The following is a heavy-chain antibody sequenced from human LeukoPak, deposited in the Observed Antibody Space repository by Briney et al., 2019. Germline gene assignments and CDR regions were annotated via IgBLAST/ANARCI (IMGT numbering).Heavy chain of an antibody. CDR2: INGDGRDI. Sequence: PGGSLRLSCSVSGFTFKNYCMHWVRQAPGKGLVWVSRINGDGRDITYADSVKGRFTISRDNAKNSLYLQMNSPRVEDTAVYYCAREAAADAFDIWGQGTMVTVSS. J-gene: IGHJ3*02. CDR1: GFTFKNYC. D-gene: IGHD6-13*01. V-gene: IGHV3-74*01. CDR3: AREAAADAFDI.